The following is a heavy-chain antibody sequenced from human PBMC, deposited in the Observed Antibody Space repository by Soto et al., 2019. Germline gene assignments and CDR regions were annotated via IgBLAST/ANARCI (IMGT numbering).Heavy chain of an antibody. J-gene: IGHJ6*02. D-gene: IGHD1-26*01. Sequence: GGSLRLSCAASGFTFSNAWMSWVRQAPGKGLEWVGRIKSKTDGGTTDYAAPVKGRFTISRDDSKNTLYLQMNSLKTEDTAVYYCTTPIVGATYYYYYYGMDVWGQGTTVTVSS. CDR2: IKSKTDGGTT. CDR3: TTPIVGATYYYYYYGMDV. V-gene: IGHV3-15*01. CDR1: GFTFSNAW.